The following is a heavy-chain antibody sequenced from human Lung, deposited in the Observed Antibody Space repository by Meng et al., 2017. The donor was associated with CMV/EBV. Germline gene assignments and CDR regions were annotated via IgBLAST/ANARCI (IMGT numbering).Heavy chain of an antibody. V-gene: IGHV1-46*01. CDR1: GYTFTNYF. CDR3: ARDYGDCSLTGCLQYFYGLDV. D-gene: IGHD3-9*01. Sequence: ASVKVSXKASGYTFTNYFIHWVRQAPGQGLEWVGVISPSGESRNYAPRFQGSVTMTSDSSASTVYMELLSLKSEDTAVYFCARDYGDCSLTGCLQYFYGLDVWGQGTXVXVSS. J-gene: IGHJ6*02. CDR2: ISPSGESR.